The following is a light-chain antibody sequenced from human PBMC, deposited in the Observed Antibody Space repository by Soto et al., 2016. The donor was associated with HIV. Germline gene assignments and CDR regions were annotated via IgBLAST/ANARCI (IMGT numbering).Light chain of an antibody. CDR1: NIGSKT. CDR2: DDD. CDR3: QVWDINTDHWV. J-gene: IGLJ3*02. V-gene: IGLV3-21*03. Sequence: SYVLTQPPSVSEAPGKTAEIACGGDNIGSKTVHWYQQKPGQAPVLVVFDDDNRPSGIPERFSGSKFGNTATLTISGVEAGDEADYYCQVWDINTDHWVFGGGTKLTVL.